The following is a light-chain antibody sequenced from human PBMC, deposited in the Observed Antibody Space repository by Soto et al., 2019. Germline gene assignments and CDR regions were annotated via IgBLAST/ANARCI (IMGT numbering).Light chain of an antibody. J-gene: IGKJ1*01. CDR3: QQSHSTPRT. CDR1: QSITNY. Sequence: DIQVTQSPSSLSASVGDRVTLTCRASQSITNYLNWYQQKPGKAPKLLIYAASSLQSGVASMFIGGCSGTDFTLTISSLQPEDFASYYRQQSHSTPRTFGQGTRVDIK. CDR2: AAS. V-gene: IGKV1-39*01.